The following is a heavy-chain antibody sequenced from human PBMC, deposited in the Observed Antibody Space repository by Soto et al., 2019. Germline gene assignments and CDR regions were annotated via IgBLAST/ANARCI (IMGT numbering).Heavy chain of an antibody. D-gene: IGHD1-26*01. CDR2: IHGSGETA. J-gene: IGHJ3*01. Sequence: GGSLRLSCAASGFTFSTYPMAWVRQAPGKGLEWVSSIHGSGETAYYADSVKGRFTISRDNSKNTVYLQMDSLRAEDTAIYYCAKRKSGSYYAAFAVWGQGTVVTVSS. V-gene: IGHV3-23*01. CDR3: AKRKSGSYYAAFAV. CDR1: GFTFSTYP.